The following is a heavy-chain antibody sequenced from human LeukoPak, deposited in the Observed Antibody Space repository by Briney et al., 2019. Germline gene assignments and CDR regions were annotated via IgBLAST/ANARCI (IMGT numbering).Heavy chain of an antibody. CDR2: INHSGST. Sequence: MPSETLSLTCAVYDGSFSGYYWSWIRQPPGKGLEWIGEINHSGSTNYNPSLKSRVTISVDTSKNQFSLKLSSVTAADTAVYYCARGGVRSGWSTNPYNWFDPWGQGTLVTVSS. D-gene: IGHD6-19*01. CDR1: DGSFSGYY. V-gene: IGHV4-34*01. J-gene: IGHJ5*02. CDR3: ARGGVRSGWSTNPYNWFDP.